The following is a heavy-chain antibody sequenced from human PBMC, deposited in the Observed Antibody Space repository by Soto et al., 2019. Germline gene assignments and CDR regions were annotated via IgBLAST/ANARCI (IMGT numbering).Heavy chain of an antibody. Sequence: GGSLRLSCVGTGLNFDDFAMHWVRQAPGKGPEWVSGITWNSRVLAYADSVKGRFTISRDNARNSLYLQMDSLRDEDTALYYCAKGRYDFWSPYYFDSWGQGTLVTVPQ. V-gene: IGHV3-9*01. D-gene: IGHD3-3*01. J-gene: IGHJ4*02. CDR2: ITWNSRVL. CDR1: GLNFDDFA. CDR3: AKGRYDFWSPYYFDS.